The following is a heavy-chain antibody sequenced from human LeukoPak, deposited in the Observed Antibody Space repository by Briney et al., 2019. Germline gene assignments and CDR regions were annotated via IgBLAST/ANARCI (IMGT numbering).Heavy chain of an antibody. Sequence: ASVKVSCKASGGTFSSYAISWVRQAPGQGLEWMGWISAYNGNTNCAQKLQGRVTMTTDTSTSTAYMELRSLRSDDTAVYYCARAGSSWSDYWGQGTLVTVSS. V-gene: IGHV1-18*01. CDR3: ARAGSSWSDY. J-gene: IGHJ4*02. D-gene: IGHD6-13*01. CDR2: ISAYNGNT. CDR1: GGTFSSYA.